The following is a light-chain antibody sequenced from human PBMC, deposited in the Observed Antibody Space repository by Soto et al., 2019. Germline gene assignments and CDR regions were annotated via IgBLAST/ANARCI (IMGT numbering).Light chain of an antibody. V-gene: IGKV3-20*01. CDR1: QSVSRSY. J-gene: IGKJ2*01. CDR2: GAS. Sequence: EIVLTQSPGTLSLSPGARSTLSGRARQSVSRSYLAWYQQKPGQAPRLLSYGASSRATGMPDRFSGSGSGTDFTLAISRLEPEDFAVYCCQQYGSSPDTFGQGTKLEI. CDR3: QQYGSSPDT.